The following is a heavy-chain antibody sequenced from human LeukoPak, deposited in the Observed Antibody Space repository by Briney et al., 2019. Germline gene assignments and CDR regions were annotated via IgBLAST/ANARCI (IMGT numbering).Heavy chain of an antibody. Sequence: SQTLSLTCTVSGGSISRGGDYWTWIRQHPGKGLEWIGNTYYGGNTYYNPSLKSRGTISIDTSKNQFSLKLSSVTAADTAVYYCARGPSPTTGWFDPWGQGTLVTVSS. D-gene: IGHD1-14*01. CDR1: GGSISRGGDY. CDR3: ARGPSPTTGWFDP. J-gene: IGHJ5*02. V-gene: IGHV4-31*03. CDR2: TYYGGNT.